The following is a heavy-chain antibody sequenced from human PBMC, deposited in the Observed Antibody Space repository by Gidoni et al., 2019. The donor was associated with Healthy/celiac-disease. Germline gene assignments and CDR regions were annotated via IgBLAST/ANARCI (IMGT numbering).Heavy chain of an antibody. V-gene: IGHV4-61*02. Sequence: QVQLQESGPGLVKPSQTLSLTCTVSGGSISSGSYYWSWIRQPAGKGLEWIGRIYTSGSTNYNPSLKSRVTISVDTSKNQFSLKLSSVTAADTAVYYCARGTPLTDYWGQGTLVTVSS. J-gene: IGHJ4*02. CDR2: IYTSGST. D-gene: IGHD2-15*01. CDR1: GGSISSGSYY. CDR3: ARGTPLTDY.